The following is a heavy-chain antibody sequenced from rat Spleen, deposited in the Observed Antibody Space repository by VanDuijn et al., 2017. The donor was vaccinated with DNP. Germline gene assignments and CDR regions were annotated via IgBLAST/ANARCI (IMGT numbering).Heavy chain of an antibody. Sequence: EVQLVESGGGLVQPGRSMKLSCAASGFTFSDYDMAWVRQAPKKGLEWVATIRYDDSDTYYRDSVKGRFTISRDYAKSTVYLQMISLKSEDSATYYCVKDLNYYAMDAWGQGTSVTVSS. CDR3: VKDLNYYAMDA. CDR1: GFTFSDYD. J-gene: IGHJ4*01. V-gene: IGHV5-7*01. CDR2: IRYDDSDT.